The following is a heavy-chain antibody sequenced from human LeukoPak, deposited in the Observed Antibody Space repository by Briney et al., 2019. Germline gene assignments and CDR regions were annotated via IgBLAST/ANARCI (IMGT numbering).Heavy chain of an antibody. CDR1: GYTLTELS. J-gene: IGHJ4*02. CDR2: FDPEDGET. D-gene: IGHD3-22*01. CDR3: ATNYYDSSGYFMFDY. Sequence: GASVKVSCKVSGYTLTELSMHWVRQAPGKGLEWMGGFDPEDGETIYAQKFQGRVTMTEDTSTDTAYMELSSLRSEDTAVYYCATNYYDSSGYFMFDYWGQGTLVTVSS. V-gene: IGHV1-24*01.